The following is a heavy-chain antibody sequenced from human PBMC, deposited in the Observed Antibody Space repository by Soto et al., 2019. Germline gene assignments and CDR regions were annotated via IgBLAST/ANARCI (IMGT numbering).Heavy chain of an antibody. D-gene: IGHD3-22*01. CDR1: GYTFTGYY. Sequence: QVQLVQSGAEVKKPGASVKVSCKASGYTFTGYYMHWVRQAPGQGLEWMGWINPNSGGTNYAQKFQGWVTMTRDTSISTAYMELSRLRSDDTAVYYCARDLYPYYDSSGYFDYWGRGTLVTVSS. V-gene: IGHV1-2*04. CDR2: INPNSGGT. J-gene: IGHJ4*02. CDR3: ARDLYPYYDSSGYFDY.